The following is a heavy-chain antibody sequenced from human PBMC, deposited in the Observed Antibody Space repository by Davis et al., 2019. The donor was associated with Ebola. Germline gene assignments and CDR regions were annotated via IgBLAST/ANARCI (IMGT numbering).Heavy chain of an antibody. CDR3: ARAPTWSQINYYCFDY. CDR2: MNPSSGNT. Sequence: ASVKVPCKASGYTFTSYDINWVRQATGQGLEWMGWMNPSSGNTGFAQKFQGRITMTRNTSISTAYMELSSLRSEDTAVYYCARAPTWSQINYYCFDYWGQGTLVTVSS. D-gene: IGHD3-10*01. J-gene: IGHJ4*02. CDR1: GYTFTSYD. V-gene: IGHV1-8*01.